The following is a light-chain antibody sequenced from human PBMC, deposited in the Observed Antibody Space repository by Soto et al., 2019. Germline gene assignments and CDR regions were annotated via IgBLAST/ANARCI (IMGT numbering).Light chain of an antibody. J-gene: IGKJ5*01. CDR3: QQYNSYPIT. CDR1: QSVSTN. CDR2: SAT. Sequence: EIVLTQSPGTLSLSPGETATLSCMASQSVSTNQLAWYQQKRGQAPRLVFHSATTRANAFPSRFSASGSGTEFTLTISSLKSEDFAVYYCQQYNSYPITFGQGTRREIK. V-gene: IGKV3D-15*01.